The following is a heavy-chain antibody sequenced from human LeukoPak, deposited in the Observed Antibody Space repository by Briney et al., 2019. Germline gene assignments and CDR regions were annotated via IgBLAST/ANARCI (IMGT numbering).Heavy chain of an antibody. J-gene: IGHJ4*02. CDR2: ISGSGSNT. CDR3: AKSRSGSANWALRIFDN. CDR1: GFTFSSYA. V-gene: IGHV3-23*01. Sequence: PGGSLRLSCAASGFTFSSYAMNWVRQAPGKGLEWVSAISGSGSNTYYADSVKGRFTISRDNSKNTLYLQMNSLRAEDTAIYYCAKSRSGSANWALRIFDNWGQGTLVSVSS. D-gene: IGHD3-10*01.